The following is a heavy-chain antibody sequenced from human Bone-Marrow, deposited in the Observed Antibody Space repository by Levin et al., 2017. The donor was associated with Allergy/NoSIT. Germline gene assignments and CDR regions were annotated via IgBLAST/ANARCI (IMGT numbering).Heavy chain of an antibody. CDR2: ISDDGVNK. J-gene: IGHJ6*02. CDR3: AREHIARIVVTYGMDV. CDR1: EFSFSNFA. V-gene: IGHV3-30*14. Sequence: GESLKISCTASEFSFSNFAMHWVRQAPGKGLEWVAVISDDGVNKYYADSMRGRFTVSRDNSRNTLYLQTGSLGPEDTAVYDGAREHIARIVVTYGMDVWGQGTTVTVSS. D-gene: IGHD3-22*01.